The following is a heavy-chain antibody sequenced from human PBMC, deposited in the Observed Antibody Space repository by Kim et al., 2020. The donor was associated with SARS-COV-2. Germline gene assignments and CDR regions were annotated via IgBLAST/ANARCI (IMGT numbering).Heavy chain of an antibody. CDR2: IYHSGST. CDR1: GGSISSSNW. CDR3: ARATGADCSSTSCYDESHFDY. D-gene: IGHD2-2*01. Sequence: SETLSLTCAVSGGSISSSNWWSWVRQPPGKGLEWIGEIYHSGSTNYNPSLKSRVTISVDKSKNQFSLKLSSVTAADTAVYYCARATGADCSSTSCYDESHFDYWGQGTLVTVSS. J-gene: IGHJ4*02. V-gene: IGHV4-4*02.